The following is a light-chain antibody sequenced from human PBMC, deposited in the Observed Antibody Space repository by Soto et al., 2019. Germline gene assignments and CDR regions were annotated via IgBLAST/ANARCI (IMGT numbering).Light chain of an antibody. Sequence: EIVLTQSPGTLSLSPGERATLSCRASQSVSDNHLAWYHQKPGQPPRLLIYGASNRATGIPDRFSGHGYGKDFTLTISRLEPEDFATYYCHHYDRSPIFTVGPGTKVDI. CDR1: QSVSDNH. V-gene: IGKV3-20*01. CDR2: GAS. J-gene: IGKJ3*01. CDR3: HHYDRSPIFT.